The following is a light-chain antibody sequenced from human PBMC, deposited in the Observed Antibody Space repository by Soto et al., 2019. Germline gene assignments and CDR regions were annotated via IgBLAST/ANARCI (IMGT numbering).Light chain of an antibody. J-gene: IGKJ4*01. Sequence: DIQMTQSPSTLSASAGDRVTITCRASQSISTLLAWYQQKPGKVPKLLIYKASSLESGVPSRFSGSGSGTEFTLTISSLQPDDFATYYCQQYKSYSLTFGRGTKVEIK. CDR1: QSISTL. CDR2: KAS. V-gene: IGKV1-5*03. CDR3: QQYKSYSLT.